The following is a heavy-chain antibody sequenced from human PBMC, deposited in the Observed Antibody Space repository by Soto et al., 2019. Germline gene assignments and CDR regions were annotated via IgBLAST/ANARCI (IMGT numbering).Heavy chain of an antibody. J-gene: IGHJ2*01. CDR2: IIPIFGTA. CDR1: GGNFSSYT. V-gene: IGHV1-69*12. D-gene: IGHD5-12*01. Sequence: QVRLVQSGAEVKKPGSSVTVSCKASGGNFSSYTISWVRQAPGQGLEWMGGIIPIFGTANYAQKFQGRVTITADESTSTAYMELSSLRSEDTAVFYCARGNHRWLQLWYFDLWGRGTLVTVS. CDR3: ARGNHRWLQLWYFDL.